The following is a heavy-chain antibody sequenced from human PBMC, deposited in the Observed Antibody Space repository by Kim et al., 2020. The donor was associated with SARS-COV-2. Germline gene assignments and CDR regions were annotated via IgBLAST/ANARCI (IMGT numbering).Heavy chain of an antibody. J-gene: IGHJ5*02. CDR3: ARVRVVVPAARNWFDP. D-gene: IGHD2-2*01. Sequence: PSLKSLLTISVDTSKNQFSLKLSSGTAADTAVYYCARVRVVVPAARNWFDPWGQGTLVTVSS. V-gene: IGHV4-31*01.